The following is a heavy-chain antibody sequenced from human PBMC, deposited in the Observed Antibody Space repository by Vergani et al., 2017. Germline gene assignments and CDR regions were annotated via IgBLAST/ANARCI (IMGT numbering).Heavy chain of an antibody. J-gene: IGHJ5*02. CDR2: ISWNSGSI. Sequence: EVQLVESGGGLVQPGRSLRLSCAASGFTFDDYAMHWVRQAPGKGLEWVSGISWNSGSIGYADSVKGRFTISRDNAKNSLYLQMNSLRAEDTALYYCAKGXRYYYDSSGRSPNIWFDPWGQGTLVTVSS. CDR1: GFTFDDYA. V-gene: IGHV3-9*01. D-gene: IGHD3-22*01. CDR3: AKGXRYYYDSSGRSPNIWFDP.